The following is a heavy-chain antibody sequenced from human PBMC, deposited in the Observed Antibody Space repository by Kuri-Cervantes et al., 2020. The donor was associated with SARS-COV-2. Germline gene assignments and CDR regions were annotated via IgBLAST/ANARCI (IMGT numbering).Heavy chain of an antibody. CDR2: ISYDGSNK. D-gene: IGHD3-9*01. CDR3: AKDVGYFGGMDV. CDR1: GFTFSSYG. Sequence: GESLKISCAASGFTFSSYGMHWVRQAPGKGLEWVAVISYDGSNKYYADSVKGRFTISRDNSKNTLYLQMNSLRAEDAAVCYCAKDVGYFGGMDVWGQGTTVTVSS. J-gene: IGHJ6*02. V-gene: IGHV3-30*18.